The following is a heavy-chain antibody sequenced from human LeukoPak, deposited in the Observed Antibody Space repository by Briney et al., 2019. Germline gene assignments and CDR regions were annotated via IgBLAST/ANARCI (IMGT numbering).Heavy chain of an antibody. J-gene: IGHJ4*02. Sequence: SETLSLTCTVSGGSISSSSYCWGWIRQPPGKGLEWIGSIYYSGSTYYNPSLKSRVTISVDTSKNQFSLKLSSVTAADTAVYYCAREDYYDSSGYFDYWGQGTLVTVSS. CDR3: AREDYYDSSGYFDY. V-gene: IGHV4-39*07. CDR2: IYYSGST. D-gene: IGHD3-22*01. CDR1: GGSISSSSYC.